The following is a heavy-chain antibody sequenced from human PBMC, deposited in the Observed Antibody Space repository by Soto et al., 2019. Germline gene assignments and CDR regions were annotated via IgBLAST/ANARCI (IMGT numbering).Heavy chain of an antibody. CDR2: IDWDEDR. CDR3: ARMRSDHDSSGLDY. J-gene: IGHJ4*02. CDR1: GFSLSTSGMR. V-gene: IGHV2-70*04. Sequence: ESGPTLVNPTETLTLTCTFSGFSLSTSGMRVSWIRQAPGKALEWLARIDWDEDRFYSTSLKTRLTISKDTSKNQVVLTMTKMDPVDTATYYCARMRSDHDSSGLDYWGQGILVTVSS. D-gene: IGHD3-22*01.